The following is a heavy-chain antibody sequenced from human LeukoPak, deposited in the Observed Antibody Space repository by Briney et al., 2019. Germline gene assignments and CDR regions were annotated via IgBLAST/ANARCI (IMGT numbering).Heavy chain of an antibody. J-gene: IGHJ3*02. V-gene: IGHV5-51*01. Sequence: GESLKISCKGSGYSFTSYWIGWVRQMPGKGLEWMGIIYPGDSDTRYSPPFQGQVTISADKSISTAYLQWSSLKASDTAMYYCARHRGIRPVAVDAFDIWGQGTMVTVSS. CDR3: ARHRGIRPVAVDAFDI. D-gene: IGHD6-19*01. CDR1: GYSFTSYW. CDR2: IYPGDSDT.